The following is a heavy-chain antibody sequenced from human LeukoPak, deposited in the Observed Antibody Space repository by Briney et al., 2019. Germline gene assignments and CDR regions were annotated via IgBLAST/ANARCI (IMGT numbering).Heavy chain of an antibody. J-gene: IGHJ4*02. CDR2: MNPNSGNT. Sequence: ASVKVSCKASGYTFTNYDINWVRQATGQGLEWMGWMNPNSGNTGYAQKFQGRVTITRNTSISTAYMELSSLRSEDTAVYYCARGRVTGSRSGNDYWGQGTLVTVSS. V-gene: IGHV1-8*01. CDR3: ARGRVTGSRSGNDY. CDR1: GYTFTNYD. D-gene: IGHD1-26*01.